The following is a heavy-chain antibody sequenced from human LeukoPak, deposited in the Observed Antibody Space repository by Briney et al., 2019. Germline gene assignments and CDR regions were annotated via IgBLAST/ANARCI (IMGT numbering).Heavy chain of an antibody. CDR3: ARGIGTGRQPFDY. Sequence: PGGSLRLSCAASGFTFSSYSMNWVRQAPGKGLEWVSYISSVSSTIYYADSVKGRFTISRDNVKNSLYLQMNSLRAEDTAVYYCARGIGTGRQPFDYWGQGTLVTVSS. CDR2: ISSVSSTI. V-gene: IGHV3-48*01. J-gene: IGHJ4*02. D-gene: IGHD1-1*01. CDR1: GFTFSSYS.